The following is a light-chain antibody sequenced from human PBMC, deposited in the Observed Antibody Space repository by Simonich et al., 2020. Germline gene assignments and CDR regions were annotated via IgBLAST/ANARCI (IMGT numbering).Light chain of an antibody. Sequence: DIVMTQSPDSLAVSLGEGATINCKSSQSVLYSSNNKNYLAWYQQKPGQPPKLLIYWASTRESGVPDRFSGSGSGTDVTLTISSLQAEDVAVYYCQQYYSTPITFGQGTRLEIK. J-gene: IGKJ5*01. CDR3: QQYYSTPIT. CDR2: WAS. V-gene: IGKV4-1*01. CDR1: QSVLYSSNNKNY.